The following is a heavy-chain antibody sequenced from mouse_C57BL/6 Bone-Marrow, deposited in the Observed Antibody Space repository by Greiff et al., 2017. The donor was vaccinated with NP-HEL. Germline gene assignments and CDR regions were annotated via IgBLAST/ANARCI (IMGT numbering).Heavy chain of an antibody. V-gene: IGHV5-9-1*02. CDR1: GFTFSSYA. J-gene: IGHJ4*01. CDR2: ISSGGDYI. Sequence: EVMLVESGEGLVKPGGSLKLSCAASGFTFSSYAMSWVRQTPEKRLEWVAYISSGGDYIYYADTVKGRFTISRDNARNTLYLQMSSLKSEDTAMYYCTREIGYYGSSSRRYAMDYWGQGTSVTVSS. D-gene: IGHD1-1*01. CDR3: TREIGYYGSSSRRYAMDY.